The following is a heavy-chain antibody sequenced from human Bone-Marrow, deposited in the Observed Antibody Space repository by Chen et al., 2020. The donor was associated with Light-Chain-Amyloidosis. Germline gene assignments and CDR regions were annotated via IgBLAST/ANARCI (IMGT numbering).Heavy chain of an antibody. CDR1: GFTFSTYW. Sequence: EVQLVESGGGLVQPGGSLRLSCAASGFTFSTYWMTWVRQVPGKGLEWVANIKQEGSEKYYVDSVRGRFTISRDDARNSLYLQMNSLRAEDTAIYYCARHINWAFDYWGQGTLVTVSS. CDR3: ARHINWAFDY. V-gene: IGHV3-7*01. D-gene: IGHD1-1*01. CDR2: IKQEGSEK. J-gene: IGHJ4*02.